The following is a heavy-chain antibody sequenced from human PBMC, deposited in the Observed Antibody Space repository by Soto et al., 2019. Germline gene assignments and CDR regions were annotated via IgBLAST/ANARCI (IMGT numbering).Heavy chain of an antibody. D-gene: IGHD6-6*01. CDR1: GGTFSSYA. Sequence: SVKVSCKASGGTFSSYAISWVRQAPGQGLEWMGGIIPIFGTANYAQKFQGRVTITADESTSTAYMELSSLRSEDTAVYYCARDRAARLLEPVAQFDPWGQGTLVTVSS. CDR2: IIPIFGTA. V-gene: IGHV1-69*13. CDR3: ARDRAARLLEPVAQFDP. J-gene: IGHJ5*02.